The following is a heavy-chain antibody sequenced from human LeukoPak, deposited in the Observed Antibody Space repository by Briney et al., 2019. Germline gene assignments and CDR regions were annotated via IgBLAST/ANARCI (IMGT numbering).Heavy chain of an antibody. D-gene: IGHD2-15*01. V-gene: IGHV3-30*02. CDR1: GFSFSNYG. CDR3: AKRYCKSATCRSDMDA. J-gene: IGHJ6*02. Sequence: PGGSLRLSCAASGFSFSNYGMHWVRQAPDKGLEWVALIQSDGSKTYSADSVKGRFTISRDNPRNTLYLQMNRLRPEDTAVYYCAKRYCKSATCRSDMDAWGQGTTVTVSS. CDR2: IQSDGSKT.